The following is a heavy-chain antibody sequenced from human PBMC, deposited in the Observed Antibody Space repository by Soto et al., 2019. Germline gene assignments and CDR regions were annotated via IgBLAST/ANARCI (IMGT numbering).Heavy chain of an antibody. CDR1: GFTFDDYA. CDR3: STDLRGIWFGELVSGVYDAFDI. D-gene: IGHD3-10*01. J-gene: IGHJ3*02. CDR2: LSWNSGSI. V-gene: IGHV3-9*01. Sequence: EVQLVESGGGLVQPGRSLRLSCAASGFTFDDYAIHWVRHAPGKGLEWVSGLSWNSGSIGYADSVKGRFTISRDNAKNSLYLQMNSLRAEDTSLYYCSTDLRGIWFGELVSGVYDAFDIWGQGTMVTVSS.